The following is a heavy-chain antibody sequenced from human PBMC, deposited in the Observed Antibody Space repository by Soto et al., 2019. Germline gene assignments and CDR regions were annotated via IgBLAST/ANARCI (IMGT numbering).Heavy chain of an antibody. D-gene: IGHD2-21*02. J-gene: IGHJ4*02. CDR2: IYYSGST. CDR3: ARQRYCGGDCYSGPFDY. V-gene: IGHV4-59*08. Sequence: QVQLQESGPGLVKPSETLSLTCTVSGGSFSSYYWSWIRQPPGKGLEWIGYIYYSGSTNYNPSLKSRVTISVDTSKNQFSLKLSSVTAADTAVYYCARQRYCGGDCYSGPFDYWGQGTLVTVSS. CDR1: GGSFSSYY.